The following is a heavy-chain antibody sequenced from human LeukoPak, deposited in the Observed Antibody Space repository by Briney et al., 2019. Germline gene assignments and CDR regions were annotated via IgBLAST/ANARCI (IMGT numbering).Heavy chain of an antibody. V-gene: IGHV4-30-2*01. CDR3: AREDDILPYAFDI. D-gene: IGHD3-9*01. J-gene: IGHJ3*02. CDR2: IYHSGST. Sequence: SQTLSLTCAVSGGSISSGGYSWSWIRQPPGKGLEWIGYIYHSGSTYYNPSLKSRVTISVDRSKNQFSLKLSSVTAADTAVYYCAREDDILPYAFDIWGQGTMVTVSS. CDR1: GGSISSGGYS.